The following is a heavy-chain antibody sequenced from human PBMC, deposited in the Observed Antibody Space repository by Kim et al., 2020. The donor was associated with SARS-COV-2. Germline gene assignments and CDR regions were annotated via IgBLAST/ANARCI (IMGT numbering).Heavy chain of an antibody. CDR1: GFTFSNAW. D-gene: IGHD1-20*01. Sequence: GGSLRLSCAASGFTFSNAWMSWVRQAPGKGLEWVGRIKSKTDGGTTDYAAPVKGRFTISRYGSKNTLYLQMNSLKTEDTAVYYCTTLSITGTTGNNWFDPWGQGTLVTVSS. CDR2: IKSKTDGGTT. CDR3: TTLSITGTTGNNWFDP. V-gene: IGHV3-15*01. J-gene: IGHJ5*02.